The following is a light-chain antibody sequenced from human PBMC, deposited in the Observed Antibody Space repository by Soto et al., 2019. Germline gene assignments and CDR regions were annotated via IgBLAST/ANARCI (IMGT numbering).Light chain of an antibody. CDR3: QQSYNSPPLP. Sequence: DIQMTQSPSSLSASVGDRVTITCRASQSISSYLNWYQQRPGKAPNLLIFAASSLQSGVPSRFSGSGSGTDFTLTISSLQPEDFATYFCQQSYNSPPLPFGGGTKVEIK. J-gene: IGKJ4*01. CDR2: AAS. CDR1: QSISSY. V-gene: IGKV1-39*01.